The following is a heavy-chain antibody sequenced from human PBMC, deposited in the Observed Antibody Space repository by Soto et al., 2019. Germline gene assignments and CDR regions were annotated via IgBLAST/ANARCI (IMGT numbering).Heavy chain of an antibody. V-gene: IGHV3-21*02. CDR3: EHEYCDL. CDR2: ISTGGFDK. CDR1: GFNFNNYI. J-gene: IGHJ2*01. Sequence: DVQLVESGGGLVKPGGSLRLSCAASGFNFNNYIMNWVRQAPGKGLEWVSSISTGGFDKYYADSLKGRFTISRDNAKNSMYLQMNSLRVDDTAVYYCEHEYCDLWGRGTLVTVSS.